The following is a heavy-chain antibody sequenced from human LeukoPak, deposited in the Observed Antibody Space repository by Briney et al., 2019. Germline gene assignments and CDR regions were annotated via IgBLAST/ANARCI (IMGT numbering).Heavy chain of an antibody. J-gene: IGHJ4*02. CDR3: ARDRHSSGWSEFDY. CDR1: GFTFDDYA. V-gene: IGHV3-21*01. Sequence: GGSLRLSCAASGFTFDDYAMHWVRQAPGKGLEWVSSISSSSIYIYYADSVKGRFTISRDNAKNSLYLQMNSLRAEDTAVYYCARDRHSSGWSEFDYWGQGTLVTVSS. CDR2: ISSSSIYI. D-gene: IGHD6-19*01.